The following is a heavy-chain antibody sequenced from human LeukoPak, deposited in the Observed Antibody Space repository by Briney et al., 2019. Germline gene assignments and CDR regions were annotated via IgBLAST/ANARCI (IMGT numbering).Heavy chain of an antibody. CDR2: IYYSGST. CDR3: ARHSGYSGSYRAGAFDI. D-gene: IGHD1-26*01. Sequence: SETLSLTCTVSGGSISSYYWGWIRQPPGKGLEWIGYIYYSGSTNYNPPLKSRVTISVDTSKNQFSLKLSSVTAADTAVYYCARHSGYSGSYRAGAFDIWGQGTMVTVSS. J-gene: IGHJ3*02. V-gene: IGHV4-59*08. CDR1: GGSISSYY.